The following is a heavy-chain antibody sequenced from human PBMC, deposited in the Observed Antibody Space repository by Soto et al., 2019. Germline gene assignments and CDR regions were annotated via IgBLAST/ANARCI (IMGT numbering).Heavy chain of an antibody. D-gene: IGHD2-2*01. J-gene: IGHJ1*01. V-gene: IGHV3-53*04. CDR3: ARGYCSSTSCFAEYFQH. Sequence: GESLRLSCAASGFTVSSNYMSWVRQAPGKGLEWVSVIYSGGSTYYADSVKGRFTISRHNSKNTLYLQMNSLRAEDTAVYYCARGYCSSTSCFAEYFQHWGQGTLVTVSS. CDR1: GFTVSSNY. CDR2: IYSGGST.